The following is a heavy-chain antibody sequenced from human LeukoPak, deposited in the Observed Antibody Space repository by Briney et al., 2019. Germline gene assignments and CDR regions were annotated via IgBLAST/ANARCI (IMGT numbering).Heavy chain of an antibody. CDR2: INWSGGST. V-gene: IGHV3-20*04. D-gene: IGHD2-2*01. J-gene: IGHJ4*02. CDR3: ARAPITSPFYFDY. CDR1: GFAFDEHC. Sequence: GSLRLSCTASGFAFDEHCMSWVRQVPGKGLEWVSGINWSGGSTGYADPLRGRFTISRDNAKNSLYLQMDSLRAEDTALYYCARAPITSPFYFDYWGQGTLVTVSS.